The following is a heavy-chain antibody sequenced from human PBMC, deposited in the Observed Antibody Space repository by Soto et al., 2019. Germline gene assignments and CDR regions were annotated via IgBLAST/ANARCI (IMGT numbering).Heavy chain of an antibody. CDR2: ISSSSSTI. CDR3: ARLRKDDSDSSGYYPYDFDY. Sequence: EAQLVESGGGLVQPGGSLRLSCAASGFTFSSFSMNWVRQAPGKGLEWISYISSSSSTIYYADSVKGRFTISRDNAKNSLDLQMNSLRDDDTAVYYCARLRKDDSDSSGYYPYDFDYWGQGSLVTVSS. J-gene: IGHJ4*02. CDR1: GFTFSSFS. V-gene: IGHV3-48*02. D-gene: IGHD3-22*01.